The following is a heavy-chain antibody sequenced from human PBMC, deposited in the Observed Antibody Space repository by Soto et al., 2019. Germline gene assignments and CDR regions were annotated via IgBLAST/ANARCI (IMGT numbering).Heavy chain of an antibody. V-gene: IGHV3-30*18. CDR1: GFTFSSYG. D-gene: IGHD2-2*01. Sequence: GESLKISCAASGFTFSSYGMHWVRQAPGKGLEWVAVISYDGSNKYYADSVKGRFTISRDNSKNTLYLQMNSLRAEDTAVYYCAKEDCSSTSCYGRFYYYYMDVWGKGTTVTVSS. CDR3: AKEDCSSTSCYGRFYYYYMDV. J-gene: IGHJ6*03. CDR2: ISYDGSNK.